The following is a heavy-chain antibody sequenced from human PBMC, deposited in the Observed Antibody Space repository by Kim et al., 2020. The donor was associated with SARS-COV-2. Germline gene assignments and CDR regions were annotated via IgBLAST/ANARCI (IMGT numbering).Heavy chain of an antibody. J-gene: IGHJ4*02. V-gene: IGHV3-23*01. Sequence: YPDTVQGRFTITRDNSKNTLYLQMNSLRAEDAAVYYCAKDGPRWGNYFDYWGQGTLVTVSS. D-gene: IGHD4-17*01. CDR3: AKDGPRWGNYFDY.